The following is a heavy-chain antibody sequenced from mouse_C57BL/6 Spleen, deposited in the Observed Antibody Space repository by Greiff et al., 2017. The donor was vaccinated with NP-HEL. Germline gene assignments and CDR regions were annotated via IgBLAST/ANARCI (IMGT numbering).Heavy chain of an antibody. CDR3: ARRRGDWYFDV. J-gene: IGHJ1*03. CDR2: ISNGGGST. V-gene: IGHV5-12*01. Sequence: EVKLVESGGGLVQPGGSLKLSCAASGFTFSGYYMYWVRQTPEKRLEWVAYISNGGGSTYYPDTVKGRFTISRDNAKNTLYLQMSRLKSEDTAMYYCARRRGDWYFDVWGTGTTVTVSS. CDR1: GFTFSGYY.